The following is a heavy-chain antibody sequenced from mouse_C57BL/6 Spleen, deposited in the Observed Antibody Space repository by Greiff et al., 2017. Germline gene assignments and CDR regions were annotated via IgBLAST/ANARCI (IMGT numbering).Heavy chain of an antibody. V-gene: IGHV14-2*01. J-gene: IGHJ4*01. CDR3: AASYYGYDYAMDD. CDR1: GFNIKDYY. D-gene: IGHD2-2*01. Sequence: VQLQQSGPELVKPGASVKLSCTASGFNIKDYYMHWVKQRTEQGLEWIGRIDPEDGETNYAPKFQGKATITADTSSNTAYLQLISLTSEDTAVYYCAASYYGYDYAMDDWGQGTSVTVSS. CDR2: IDPEDGET.